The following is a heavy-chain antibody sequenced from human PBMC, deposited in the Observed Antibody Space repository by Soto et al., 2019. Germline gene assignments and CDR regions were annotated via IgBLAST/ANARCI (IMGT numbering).Heavy chain of an antibody. CDR1: GFTFSHYD. CDR3: ARAHGFGESGLDY. J-gene: IGHJ4*02. V-gene: IGHV3-11*01. D-gene: IGHD3-10*01. CDR2: ISSSGSTI. Sequence: PGGSLRLSCPASGFTFSHYDMSWIRPAPGKGLEWVSYISSSGSTIYYADSVKGRFTISRDNAKNSLYLQMNSLRAEDTAVYYCARAHGFGESGLDYWGQGTLVTVPS.